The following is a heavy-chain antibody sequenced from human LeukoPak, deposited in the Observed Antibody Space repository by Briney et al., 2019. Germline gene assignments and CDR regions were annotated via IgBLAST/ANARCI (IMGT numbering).Heavy chain of an antibody. CDR3: AKDFRIGYSAHFDY. CDR1: GFTFRSHA. J-gene: IGHJ4*02. Sequence: GGSLRLSCVGSGFTFRSHAMSWVRQAPEKGLEFVSGIYEDGGTTYYADSVKGRFSISRDNSKNTLYLQMDSLRGEDTAVYYCAKDFRIGYSAHFDYWGQGALVTVSS. D-gene: IGHD2-21*01. CDR2: IYEDGGTT. V-gene: IGHV3-23*01.